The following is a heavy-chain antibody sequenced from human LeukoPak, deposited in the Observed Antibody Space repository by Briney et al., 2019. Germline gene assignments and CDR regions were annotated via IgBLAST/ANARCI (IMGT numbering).Heavy chain of an antibody. J-gene: IGHJ4*02. CDR1: GFTFRNYG. CDR2: ISNDGRNK. D-gene: IGHD1-26*01. Sequence: GGSLRLSCAASGFTFRNYGMHWVRQAPGKGLEWVAVISNDGRNKYYIDSVKGRFTISRDDSTNTLHLQMNSMRAEDTAVYYCATDRSWTFDYWGLGTLVTVSS. V-gene: IGHV3-30*03. CDR3: ATDRSWTFDY.